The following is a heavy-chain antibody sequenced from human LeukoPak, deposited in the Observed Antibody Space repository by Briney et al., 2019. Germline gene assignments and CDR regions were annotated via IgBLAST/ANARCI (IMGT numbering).Heavy chain of an antibody. CDR3: AKGFVDTAMVPFDAFDI. D-gene: IGHD5-18*01. J-gene: IGHJ3*02. Sequence: GRSLRLSCATSGFTFSHSIMHWVRQAPGKELEWVAVVEADGKNMYYADSVKGRFTISRDNSKNTLYLQMNSLRAEDTAVYYCAKGFVDTAMVPFDAFDIWGQGTMVTVSS. V-gene: IGHV3-30*04. CDR1: GFTFSHSI. CDR2: VEADGKNM.